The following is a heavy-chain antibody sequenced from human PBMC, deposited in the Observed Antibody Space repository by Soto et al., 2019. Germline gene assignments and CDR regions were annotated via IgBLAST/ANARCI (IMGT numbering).Heavy chain of an antibody. J-gene: IGHJ5*02. CDR1: GGSISSGGYY. CDR3: ARDPAP. V-gene: IGHV4-31*01. Sequence: QVQLQESGPGLVKASQTLSLTCTVSGGSISSGGYYWSWIRQHPGKGLEWIGDIYNGGSTYYNPSLKSLVTISADTSKNQFSLTLSSVTAADTAVSYCARDPAPWGQGTLVTVSS. CDR2: IYNGGST.